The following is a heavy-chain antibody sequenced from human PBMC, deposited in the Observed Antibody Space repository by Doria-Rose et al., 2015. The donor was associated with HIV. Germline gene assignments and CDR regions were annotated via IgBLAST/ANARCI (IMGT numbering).Heavy chain of an antibody. CDR2: ITHSGIT. CDR3: ASSDLTGDFGFHI. V-gene: IGHV4-34*01. CDR1: GGSFSGYY. J-gene: IGHJ3*02. D-gene: IGHD7-27*01. Sequence: QVQLQQRDAGLLKPSETLSLTCAVYGGSFSGYYWSWIRQPPGKGLEWIGEITHSGITNYNPSLKSRPTISVDTTNNQFSLKWISVTAADTAVYYCASSDLTGDFGFHIWGQGTTVTVSS.